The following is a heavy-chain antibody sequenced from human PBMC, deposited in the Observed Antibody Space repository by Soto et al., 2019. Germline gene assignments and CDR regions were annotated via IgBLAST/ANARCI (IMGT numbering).Heavy chain of an antibody. V-gene: IGHV1-18*01. CDR2: ISTYSGDT. Sequence: QVHLVQSGVEVKTPWASVKVSCQASGYTFFTYDISWVRQAPGQGREWMGWISTYSGDTKYAQKFQGRVTMTTDTSTTTAYLELRSLRSDDTAVYYCARHHGPTTSENWFDPWGQGTLVTVSS. D-gene: IGHD5-12*01. CDR1: GYTFFTYD. CDR3: ARHHGPTTSENWFDP. J-gene: IGHJ5*02.